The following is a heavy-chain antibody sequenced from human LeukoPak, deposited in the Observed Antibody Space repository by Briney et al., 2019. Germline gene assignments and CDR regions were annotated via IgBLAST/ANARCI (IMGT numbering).Heavy chain of an antibody. CDR1: GFTFDDYG. Sequence: GGSLRLSCAASGFTFDDYGMSWVRRAPGKGLEWVSGINWNGGSTGYADSVKGRFTISRDNAKNSLYLQMNSLRAEDTALYYCARQSQAYYDFWSGYAREAFDIWGQGTMVTVSS. CDR2: INWNGGST. J-gene: IGHJ3*02. D-gene: IGHD3-3*01. CDR3: ARQSQAYYDFWSGYAREAFDI. V-gene: IGHV3-20*04.